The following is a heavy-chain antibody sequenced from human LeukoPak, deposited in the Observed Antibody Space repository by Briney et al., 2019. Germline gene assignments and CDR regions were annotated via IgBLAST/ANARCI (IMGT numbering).Heavy chain of an antibody. CDR1: GFTVSRNY. J-gene: IGHJ3*02. D-gene: IGHD1-26*01. CDR3: ARDLREHGVFDI. V-gene: IGHV3-53*01. CDR2: IYRDGST. Sequence: PGGSLRLSCAASGFTVSRNYMSWVRQAPGKGLEWVSEIYRDGSTYYAASVKGRFSISRDSSKNTVYLQMNSLRAEDAAVYYCARDLREHGVFDIWGQGTMVTVSS.